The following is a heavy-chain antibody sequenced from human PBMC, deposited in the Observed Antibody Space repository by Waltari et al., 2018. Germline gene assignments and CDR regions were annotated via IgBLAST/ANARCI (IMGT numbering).Heavy chain of an antibody. CDR3: AGTIFGVVLRYYGMDV. J-gene: IGHJ6*02. V-gene: IGHV4-39*07. CDR1: CGSISSSSSY. D-gene: IGHD3-3*01. CDR2: IYYSGST. Sequence: QLPLQESAPGLVKPSETLSLTCTVSCGSISSSSSYWGWIRQPPRKGLEWIGSIYYSGSTYYNPSLKSRVTISVDTSKNQFSLKLSSVTAADTAVYYCAGTIFGVVLRYYGMDVWGQGTTVTVSS.